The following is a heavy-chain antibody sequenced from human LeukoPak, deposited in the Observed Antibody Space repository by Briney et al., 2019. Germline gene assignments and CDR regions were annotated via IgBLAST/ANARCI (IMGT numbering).Heavy chain of an antibody. J-gene: IGHJ6*04. V-gene: IGHV3-9*01. CDR2: ITWDSGTI. CDR3: AKGKSIASLWYMDV. CDR1: GFSLGDYA. Sequence: GGSLRLSCEASGFSLGDYAMHWVRQIPGKGLEWVSGITWDSGTIDYAGSVRGRFTISRDNAKNSLYLQMNTLRPEDTAIYYCAKGKSIASLWYMDVWSKGTTVIVSS. D-gene: IGHD2-15*01.